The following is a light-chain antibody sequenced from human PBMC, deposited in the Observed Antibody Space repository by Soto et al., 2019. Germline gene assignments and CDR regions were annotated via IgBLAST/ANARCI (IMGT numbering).Light chain of an antibody. J-gene: IGKJ4*01. CDR3: QHYKTWPLA. CDR2: DAY. CDR1: QGVGST. V-gene: IGKV3-15*01. Sequence: EIIMKQSPATLSVSPWERVTLSCMASQGVGSTLAWYRQQPGQAPRLLIYDAYIRASGVPARFSGSGSGTEFTLTISGLQSEDFAVYFCQHYKTWPLAFGGGTKVDIK.